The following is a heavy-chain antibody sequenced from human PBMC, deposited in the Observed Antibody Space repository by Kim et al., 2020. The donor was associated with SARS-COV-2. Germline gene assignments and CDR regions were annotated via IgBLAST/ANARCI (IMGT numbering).Heavy chain of an antibody. Sequence: SETLSLTCTVSGGSISSGGYYWSWIRQHPGKGLEWIGYIYYSGSTYYNPSLKSRVTISVDTSKNQFSLKLSSVTAADTAVYYCARGQNGGFGDPKGRYGMDVWGQGTTVTVSS. CDR3: ARGQNGGFGDPKGRYGMDV. V-gene: IGHV4-31*03. CDR2: IYYSGST. CDR1: GGSISSGGYY. J-gene: IGHJ6*02. D-gene: IGHD3-10*01.